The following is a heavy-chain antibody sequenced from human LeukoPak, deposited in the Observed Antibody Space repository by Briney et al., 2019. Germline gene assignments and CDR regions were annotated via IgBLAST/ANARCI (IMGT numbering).Heavy chain of an antibody. V-gene: IGHV3-53*01. CDR1: GFTVSSNY. Sequence: PGGSLRLSCAASGFTVSSNYMSWVRQAPGKGLEWVSVIYSGGSTYYADSVKGRFTISRDNSKNTLYLQMNSLRAEDTAVYYCAKGESPQQWLVLVYFQHWGQGTLVTVSS. CDR3: AKGESPQQWLVLVYFQH. J-gene: IGHJ1*01. D-gene: IGHD6-19*01. CDR2: IYSGGST.